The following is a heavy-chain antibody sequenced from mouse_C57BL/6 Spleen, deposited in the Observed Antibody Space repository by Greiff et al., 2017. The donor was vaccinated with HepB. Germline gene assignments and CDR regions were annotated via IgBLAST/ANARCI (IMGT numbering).Heavy chain of an antibody. J-gene: IGHJ2*01. V-gene: IGHV1-59*01. CDR3: ARDITTVVAFDY. CDR2: IDPSDSYT. CDR1: GYTFTSYW. Sequence: VQLQQPGAELVKPGTSVKLSCKASGYTFTSYWMHWVKQRPGQGLEWIGVIDPSDSYTNYNQKFKGKATLTVDTSSSTAYMQLSSLTSEDSAVYSCARDITTVVAFDYWGQGTTLTVSS. D-gene: IGHD1-1*01.